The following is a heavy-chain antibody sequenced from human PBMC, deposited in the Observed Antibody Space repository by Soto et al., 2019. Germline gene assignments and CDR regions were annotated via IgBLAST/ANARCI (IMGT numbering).Heavy chain of an antibody. D-gene: IGHD3-22*01. Sequence: GASVKVSCKASGYTFTSYYMHWVRQAPGQGLEWMGIINPSGGSTSYAQKFQGRVTMTRDTSTSTVYMELSSLRSEDTAVYYCARVGTYYESSGKQYFQHWGQGTLVTVSS. CDR1: GYTFTSYY. CDR3: ARVGTYYESSGKQYFQH. V-gene: IGHV1-46*01. CDR2: INPSGGST. J-gene: IGHJ1*01.